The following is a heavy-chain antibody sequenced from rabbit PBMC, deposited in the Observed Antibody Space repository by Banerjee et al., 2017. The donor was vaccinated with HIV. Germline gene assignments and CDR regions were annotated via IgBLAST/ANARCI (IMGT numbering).Heavy chain of an antibody. CDR1: GFSFSSGYD. Sequence: QQQLEESGGGLVKPGGTLTLTCKASGFSFSSGYDMCWVRQAPGKGLEWIACIYGDSSGASWAKGRFTISKTSSTTVTLQMTSLTAADTATYFCARYDRSYNGMDLWGQGTLVTVS. CDR2: IYGDSSG. CDR3: ARYDRSYNGMDL. V-gene: IGHV1S45*01. J-gene: IGHJ6*01.